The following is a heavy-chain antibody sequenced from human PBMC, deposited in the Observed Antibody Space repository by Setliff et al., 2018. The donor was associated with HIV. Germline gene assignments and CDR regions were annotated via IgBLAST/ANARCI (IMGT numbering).Heavy chain of an antibody. CDR2: ISYNGGTT. CDR3: AKERLYGSGRAFDY. J-gene: IGHJ4*02. D-gene: IGHD3-10*01. Sequence: GGSLRLSWAASGFTFRDYTMSWVRQAPGKGLEWVSSISYNGGTTYYADSVKGRFTISRDNFKNTLYLQMDSLRVEDTALYYCAKERLYGSGRAFDYWGQGTLVTVSS. V-gene: IGHV3-23*01. CDR1: GFTFRDYT.